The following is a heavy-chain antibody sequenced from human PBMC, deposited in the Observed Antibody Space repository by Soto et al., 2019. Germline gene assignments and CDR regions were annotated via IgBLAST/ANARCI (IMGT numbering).Heavy chain of an antibody. D-gene: IGHD3-22*01. CDR3: TTERYYYDGSSGYYYTFDY. CDR1: GFAFTNAW. CDR2: IKTKTDGGTT. V-gene: IGHV3-15*07. J-gene: IGHJ4*02. Sequence: GSLRLSCAASGFAFTNAWMNWVRQAPGEGLEWVGRIKTKTDGGTTDYAAPVKGRFTISRDDSKDTLYLQMNSLKTEDTAVYYCTTERYYYDGSSGYYYTFDYWGQGTLVTVSS.